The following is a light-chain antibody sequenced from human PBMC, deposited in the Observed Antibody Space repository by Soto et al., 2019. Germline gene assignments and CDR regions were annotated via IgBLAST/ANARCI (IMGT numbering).Light chain of an antibody. V-gene: IGKV4-1*01. CDR2: WAT. Sequence: ETVMTQFPESRAVSLDERATINCKTSERVLFSSDNKNYLAWYQQKPGQTPKLLIYWATTRESGVPDRFSGSGSGTDFTLTISSLQAEDVAVYYCQKYFSTPVPFGGGTKVDIK. CDR3: QKYFSTPVP. CDR1: ERVLFSSDNKNY. J-gene: IGKJ4*01.